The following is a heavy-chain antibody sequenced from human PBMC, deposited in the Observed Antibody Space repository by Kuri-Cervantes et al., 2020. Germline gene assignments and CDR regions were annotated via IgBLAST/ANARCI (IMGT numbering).Heavy chain of an antibody. Sequence: LTCAASGFTFSSYSMNWVRQAPGKGLEWVAVIWYDGSNKYYADSVKGRFTISRDNSKNTLYLQMNSLRAEDTAVYYCARESSSPGKYYYYYGMDVWGQGTTVTVSS. CDR1: GFTFSSYS. CDR2: IWYDGSNK. J-gene: IGHJ6*02. V-gene: IGHV3-33*08. CDR3: ARESSSPGKYYYYYGMDV. D-gene: IGHD6-13*01.